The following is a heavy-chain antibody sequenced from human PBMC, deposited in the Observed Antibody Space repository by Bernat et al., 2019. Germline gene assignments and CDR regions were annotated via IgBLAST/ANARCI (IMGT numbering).Heavy chain of an antibody. CDR1: GFTFSSYG. Sequence: QVQLVESGGGVVQPGRSLRLSCAASGFTFSSYGMHWVRQAPGKGLEWVAVISYDGSNKYYADSVKGRFTISRDNSKNTLYLQMNSLRAEDKAVYYCAKDLEEAVACENWGQGTLVTVSS. V-gene: IGHV3-30*18. CDR2: ISYDGSNK. J-gene: IGHJ4*02. CDR3: AKDLEEAVACEN. D-gene: IGHD6-19*01.